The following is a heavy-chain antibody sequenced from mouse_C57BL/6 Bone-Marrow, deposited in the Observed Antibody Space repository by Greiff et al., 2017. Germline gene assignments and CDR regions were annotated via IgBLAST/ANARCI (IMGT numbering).Heavy chain of an antibody. CDR2: IYPGDGDT. CDR3: ARSEDYDWYFDV. D-gene: IGHD2-4*01. Sequence: QVQLKESGAELVKPGASVKLSCKASGYAFSSYWMNWVKQRPGQGLEWIGQIYPGDGDTNYNGKFKGKATLTADKSSSTAYMQLSSLTSEDSAVYFCARSEDYDWYFDVWGTGTTVTVSS. V-gene: IGHV1-80*01. CDR1: GYAFSSYW. J-gene: IGHJ1*03.